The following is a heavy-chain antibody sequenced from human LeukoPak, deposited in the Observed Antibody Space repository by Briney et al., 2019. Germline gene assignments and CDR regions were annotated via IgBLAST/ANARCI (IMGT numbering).Heavy chain of an antibody. CDR2: ISSSSSYI. CDR1: GFTVSSNY. V-gene: IGHV3-21*01. CDR3: AVSHYDFWSGYWGPLEY. D-gene: IGHD3-3*01. J-gene: IGHJ4*02. Sequence: PGGSLRLSCAASGFTVSSNYMSWVRQAPGKGLEWVSSISSSSSYIYYADSVKGRFTISRDNAKNSLYLQMNSLRAEDTAVYYCAVSHYDFWSGYWGPLEYWGQGTLVTVSS.